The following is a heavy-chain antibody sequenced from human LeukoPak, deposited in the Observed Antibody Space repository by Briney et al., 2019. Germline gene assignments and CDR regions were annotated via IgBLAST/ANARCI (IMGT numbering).Heavy chain of an antibody. CDR1: GFTFSTYD. V-gene: IGHV3-13*04. CDR3: ARGDCSGGSCSSMDV. J-gene: IGHJ6*02. Sequence: PGGSLRLSCAASGFTFSTYDMHWVRQATGKGLEWVSGINPAGDTYYPGSVKGRFTISREDAKNFFYLQMNSLRAGDTAVYCCARGDCSGGSCSSMDVWGQGTTVTVSS. D-gene: IGHD2-15*01. CDR2: INPAGDT.